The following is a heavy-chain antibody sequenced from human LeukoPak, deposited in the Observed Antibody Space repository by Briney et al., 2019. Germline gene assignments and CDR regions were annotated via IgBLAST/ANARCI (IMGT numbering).Heavy chain of an antibody. Sequence: PGGSLRLSCAASGFSVSSDHMSWVRQAPGKGLEWVSVIYSGGSTYYADSVKGRFTISRDNSKNTLYLQMNSLRVEDTAVYYCATSRVATSDSWGQGTLVTVSS. V-gene: IGHV3-53*01. CDR3: ATSRVATSDS. CDR1: GFSVSSDH. CDR2: IYSGGST. D-gene: IGHD5-12*01. J-gene: IGHJ4*02.